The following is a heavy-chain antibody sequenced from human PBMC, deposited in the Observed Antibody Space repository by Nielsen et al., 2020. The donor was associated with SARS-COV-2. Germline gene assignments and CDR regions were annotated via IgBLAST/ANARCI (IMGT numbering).Heavy chain of an antibody. J-gene: IGHJ6*03. CDR3: ARRSPPVDYYYMDV. V-gene: IGHV3-7*01. CDR1: GFTFSSYW. D-gene: IGHD6-19*01. CDR2: IKQDGSEK. Sequence: GGSLRLSCAASGFTFSSYWMSWVRQGPGKGLEWVANIKQDGSEKYYVDSVKGRFTISRDNAKNSLYLQMNSLRAEDTAVYYCARRSPPVDYYYMDVWGKGTTVTVSS.